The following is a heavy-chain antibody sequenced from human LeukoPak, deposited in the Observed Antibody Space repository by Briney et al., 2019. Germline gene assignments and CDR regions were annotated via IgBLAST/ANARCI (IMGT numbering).Heavy chain of an antibody. D-gene: IGHD1-26*01. Sequence: SETLSLTCTVSGGSISSYYWSWIRQPPGKGLEWIGYIYYSGSTNYNPSLKSRVTISVDTSKNQFSLKLSSVTAADTAVYYCARRHGSYYFSDPENAFDIWGQGTMVTVSS. CDR2: IYYSGST. J-gene: IGHJ3*02. V-gene: IGHV4-59*08. CDR1: GGSISSYY. CDR3: ARRHGSYYFSDPENAFDI.